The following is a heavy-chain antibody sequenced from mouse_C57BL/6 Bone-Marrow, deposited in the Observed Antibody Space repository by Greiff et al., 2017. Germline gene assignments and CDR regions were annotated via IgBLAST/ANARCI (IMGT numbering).Heavy chain of an antibody. J-gene: IGHJ1*03. CDR2: IYPRSGNT. V-gene: IGHV1-81*01. CDR1: GYTFTSYG. CDR3: ARHFYDYGSSHWYFDV. Sequence: QVQLQQSGAELARPGASVKLSCKASGYTFTSYGISWVKQRTGQGLEWIGEIYPRSGNTYYNEKFKGKATLTADKSSSTAYMELRSLTSEDSAVYFCARHFYDYGSSHWYFDVWGTGTTVTVSS. D-gene: IGHD1-1*01.